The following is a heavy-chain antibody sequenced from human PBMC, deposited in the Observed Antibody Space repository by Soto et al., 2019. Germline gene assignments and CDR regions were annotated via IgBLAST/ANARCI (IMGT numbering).Heavy chain of an antibody. D-gene: IGHD3-10*01. CDR3: ARDSRSSGKGAFDI. Sequence: QAQLVESGGGVVQPGRSLRLSCAASGFTFNNYAMHWVRQAPGKGLERVAVICNDGSNEYYPDSVKGRFTISRDNSKNTLYLEMNSLRAEDTAVYHCARDSRSSGKGAFDIWGQGTMVTVSS. V-gene: IGHV3-33*08. CDR2: ICNDGSNE. J-gene: IGHJ3*02. CDR1: GFTFNNYA.